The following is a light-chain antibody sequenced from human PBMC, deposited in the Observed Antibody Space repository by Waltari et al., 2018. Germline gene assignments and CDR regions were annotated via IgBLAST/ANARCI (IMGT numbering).Light chain of an antibody. CDR1: SSYVGCYKY. V-gene: IGLV2-14*01. Sequence: QSALTQPASVSGSPGQSITISCTGTSSYVGCYKYVSWSQQHPGQAPKLIIYDVSKRPSGVSNRFSGSKSGNTASLTISGLQAEDEADYYCSSYTSSSTWVFGGGTKLTVL. CDR2: DVS. J-gene: IGLJ3*02. CDR3: SSYTSSSTWV.